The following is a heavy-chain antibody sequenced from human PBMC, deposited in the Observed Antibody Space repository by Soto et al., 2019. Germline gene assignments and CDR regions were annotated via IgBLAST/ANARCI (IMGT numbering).Heavy chain of an antibody. CDR3: ARAGYCSSTTCYSAIHFDY. Sequence: SETLSLTCTVSGGSISSYSWNWIRQPPGKGLEWIGYIYYSGSTTYNPSLKSRLTISVDTSKNQFSLKLTSVTPADTAVYYCARAGYCSSTTCYSAIHFDYWGQGALVTVSS. J-gene: IGHJ4*02. D-gene: IGHD2-2*01. CDR2: IYYSGST. V-gene: IGHV4-59*01. CDR1: GGSISSYS.